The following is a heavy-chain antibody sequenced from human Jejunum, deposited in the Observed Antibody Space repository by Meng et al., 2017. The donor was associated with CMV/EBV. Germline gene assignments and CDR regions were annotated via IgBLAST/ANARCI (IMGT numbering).Heavy chain of an antibody. D-gene: IGHD6-13*01. Sequence: EVQLVESXGGLVQPGXSLKLSXAAASGFTFSGSAVHWVRQASGRGLEWVGRIRSKAHTYATAYGASVKGRFTISRDDSRSTAYLQMSSLKTEDTAVYYCVRGSSSWYNWFDPWGQGTLVTVSS. CDR3: VRGSSSWYNWFDP. J-gene: IGHJ5*02. V-gene: IGHV3-73*01. CDR2: IRSKAHTYAT. CDR1: GFTFSGSA.